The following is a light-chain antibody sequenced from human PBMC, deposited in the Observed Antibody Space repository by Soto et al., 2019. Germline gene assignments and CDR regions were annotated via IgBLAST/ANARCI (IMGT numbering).Light chain of an antibody. CDR3: QQYGSSPPIT. Sequence: VVSKSAGTLSLSQGERATLSCRASQSVSSSYLAWYQQKPGQAPRVLIYGASRQATGIPDRFSGSGSGTDFTLTISILDPEDFAVYYCQQYGSSPPITFGQRTLLEI. CDR1: QSVSSSY. V-gene: IGKV3-20*01. J-gene: IGKJ5*01. CDR2: GAS.